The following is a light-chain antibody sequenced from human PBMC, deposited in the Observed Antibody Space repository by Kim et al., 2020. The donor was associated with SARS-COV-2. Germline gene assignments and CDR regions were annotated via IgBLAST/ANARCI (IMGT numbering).Light chain of an antibody. Sequence: DIQMTQSPSTLSASLGDRVTITCRATQSINSWLAWYQQKSGKAPKHLIHRASTLESGVPSRFSGSESGTEFTLTISSLQPDDFATYYCQQSNTNPWTFGQGTKVDIK. CDR1: QSINSW. CDR2: RAS. CDR3: QQSNTNPWT. J-gene: IGKJ1*01. V-gene: IGKV1-5*03.